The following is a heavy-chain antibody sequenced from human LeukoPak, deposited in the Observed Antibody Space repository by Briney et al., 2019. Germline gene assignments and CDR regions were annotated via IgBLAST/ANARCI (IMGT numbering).Heavy chain of an antibody. J-gene: IGHJ4*02. D-gene: IGHD3-16*02. Sequence: SETLSLTCDVSGGSIDSTNWWNWVRQPPGKGLEWIGEIHHDGRINYNPSLKSRVTLSVDKSKNQFSLRLISVTAADTAMYYCARSHDHLWGNYPDYWGQGTLVTVSS. CDR1: GGSIDSTNW. V-gene: IGHV4/OR15-8*01. CDR3: ARSHDHLWGNYPDY. CDR2: IHHDGRI.